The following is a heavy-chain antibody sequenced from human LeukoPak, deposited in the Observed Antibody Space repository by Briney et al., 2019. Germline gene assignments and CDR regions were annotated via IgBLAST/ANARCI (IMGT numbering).Heavy chain of an antibody. CDR3: ARESHETREDY. V-gene: IGHV1-18*01. CDR2: ISAYNANT. J-gene: IGHJ4*02. Sequence: ASVKVSCKASGYIFTDYGISWVRQAPGQGLEWMGWISAYNANTRYAQNLQDRLTVTIDTYTSTAYMELRSLRSDDTAMYYCARESHETREDYWGQGTLVTVSS. CDR1: GYIFTDYG. D-gene: IGHD1-1*01.